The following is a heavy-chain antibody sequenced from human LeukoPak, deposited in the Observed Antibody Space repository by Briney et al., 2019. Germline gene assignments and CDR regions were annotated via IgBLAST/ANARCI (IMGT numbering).Heavy chain of an antibody. V-gene: IGHV3-21*04. CDR1: GFTFSSYS. CDR3: AGGPYYYDSSGSGPVNQH. D-gene: IGHD3-22*01. Sequence: GGSLRLSCAASGFTFSSYSMNWVRQAPGKGLGWVSSISSSSSYIYYADSVKGRFTISRDNAKNSLYLQMNSLRAEDTAVYYCAGGPYYYDSSGSGPVNQHWGQGTLVTVSS. J-gene: IGHJ1*01. CDR2: ISSSSSYI.